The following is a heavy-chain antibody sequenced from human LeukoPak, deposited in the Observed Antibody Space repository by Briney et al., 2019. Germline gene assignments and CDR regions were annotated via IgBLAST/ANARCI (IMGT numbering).Heavy chain of an antibody. Sequence: ASVKVSCKASGYTFNHFGISWVRQAPGQGLEWMGWISAWDGETYYLQKFQGRITMTTDTATRTAYMELRSLRPDDTAVYYCAKDKVIASAGTPNWLDPWGQGTLVTVSS. D-gene: IGHD2-21*01. J-gene: IGHJ5*02. CDR1: GYTFNHFG. CDR3: AKDKVIASAGTPNWLDP. CDR2: ISAWDGET. V-gene: IGHV1-18*01.